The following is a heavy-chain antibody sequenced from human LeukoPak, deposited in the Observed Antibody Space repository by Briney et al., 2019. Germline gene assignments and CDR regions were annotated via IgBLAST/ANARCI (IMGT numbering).Heavy chain of an antibody. Sequence: PSEALSLTCTVSGGSISSGGYYWSWIRQHPGKGLEWIGYIYYSGSTYYNPSLKSRVTISVDTSKNQFSLKLSSVTAADTAVYYCAGATDLGYCSGGSCYEYFYFDYWGQGTLVTVSS. J-gene: IGHJ4*02. CDR3: AGATDLGYCSGGSCYEYFYFDY. V-gene: IGHV4-30-4*08. D-gene: IGHD2-15*01. CDR1: GGSISSGGYY. CDR2: IYYSGST.